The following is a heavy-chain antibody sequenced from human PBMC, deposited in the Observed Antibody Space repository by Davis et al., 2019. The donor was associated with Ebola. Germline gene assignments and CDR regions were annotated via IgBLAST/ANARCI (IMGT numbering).Heavy chain of an antibody. J-gene: IGHJ4*02. CDR3: TAYDSTFRNY. V-gene: IGHV3-43D*03. CDR1: GFTFGAYA. D-gene: IGHD3-22*01. Sequence: PGGSLRLSCAASGFTFGAYAMHWVRQAPGKGLEWVSLISWDGLNTAYADSVRDRFSISRDNSRNSLYLQMNGLRAEDTALYYCTAYDSTFRNYWGQGTLVTVSS. CDR2: ISWDGLNT.